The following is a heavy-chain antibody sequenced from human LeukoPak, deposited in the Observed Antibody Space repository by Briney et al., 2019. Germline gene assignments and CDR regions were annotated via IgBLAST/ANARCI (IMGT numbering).Heavy chain of an antibody. CDR1: GGTFNTYT. CDR2: IILIHGTT. V-gene: IGHV1-69*13. CDR3: ARPTLAYYDSFGYYRDFDY. D-gene: IGHD3-22*01. Sequence: VAAVKVSCKTSGGTFNTYTLNWVRQAPGQGLELMGGIILIHGTTNYAQKFQGRVTITADESTSTAYMELNSLRSEDTAVYYCARPTLAYYDSFGYYRDFDYWGQGTLVTVS. J-gene: IGHJ4*02.